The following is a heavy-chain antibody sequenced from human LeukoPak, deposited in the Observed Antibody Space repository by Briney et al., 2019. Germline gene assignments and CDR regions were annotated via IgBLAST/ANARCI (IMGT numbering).Heavy chain of an antibody. V-gene: IGHV4-59*11. Sequence: KPSETLSLTCTVSGDSITNHYWHWIRQPPGKGLEWIGYVYDSAITNYNPSLKSRVTISGDMSKNQLSLKLSSVTAADTAVYYCARGGGDYEGYEYYWGQGTLVTVSS. CDR3: ARGGGDYEGYEYY. J-gene: IGHJ4*02. CDR1: GDSITNHY. D-gene: IGHD4-17*01. CDR2: VYDSAIT.